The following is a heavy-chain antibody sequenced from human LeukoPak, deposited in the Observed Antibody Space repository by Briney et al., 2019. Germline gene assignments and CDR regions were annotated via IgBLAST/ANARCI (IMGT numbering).Heavy chain of an antibody. J-gene: IGHJ4*02. Sequence: SGGSLRLSCAASGFTFSLYGMHWVRQAPGKGLEWVALISNDGSKTYYADSVKGRFTISRDNSKSTVYLQVSSLRADDTAVYYCAKDSRGANFFGDFDYWGQGTLVTVSS. CDR1: GFTFSLYG. D-gene: IGHD3-10*01. CDR3: AKDSRGANFFGDFDY. V-gene: IGHV3-33*06. CDR2: ISNDGSKT.